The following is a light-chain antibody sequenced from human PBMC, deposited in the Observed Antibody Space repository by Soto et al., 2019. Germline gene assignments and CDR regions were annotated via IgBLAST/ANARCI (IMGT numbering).Light chain of an antibody. CDR1: QSVSSSY. Sequence: EIVLMQSPGTLSLSPGERATLSCRASQSVSSSYLAWYQQKPGQAPRLLIYGASSGATGIPDRFSGSGSGTDFTLTISRLEPEDFAIYFCHQRSNWPLTFGGGTKLEIK. CDR3: HQRSNWPLT. CDR2: GAS. V-gene: IGKV3D-20*02. J-gene: IGKJ4*01.